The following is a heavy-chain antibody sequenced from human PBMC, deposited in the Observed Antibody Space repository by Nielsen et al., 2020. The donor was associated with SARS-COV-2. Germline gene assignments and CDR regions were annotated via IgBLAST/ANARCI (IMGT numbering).Heavy chain of an antibody. CDR2: IYYSGST. Sequence: SETLSLTCTVSGGSISSSSYYWGWIRQPPGKGLEWIGSIYYSGSTYYNPSLKSRVTISVDTSKNQFSLKLSSVTAADTAVYYCAREDYSGSYSGYFDYWGQGTLVTVSS. D-gene: IGHD1-26*01. V-gene: IGHV4-39*02. CDR3: AREDYSGSYSGYFDY. CDR1: GGSISSSSYY. J-gene: IGHJ4*02.